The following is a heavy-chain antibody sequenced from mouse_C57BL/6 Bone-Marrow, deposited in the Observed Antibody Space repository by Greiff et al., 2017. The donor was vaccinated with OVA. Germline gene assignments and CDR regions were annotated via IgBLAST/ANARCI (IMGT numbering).Heavy chain of an antibody. CDR1: GYTFTSYW. Sequence: VQLQQPGTELVKPGASVKLSCKASGYTFTSYWMHWVKQRPGQGLEWIGNINPSNGGTNYNEKFKGKATLTADKSSSTAYMQLSSLTSEDSAVYFCARTGTRWYFDVWGTGTTVTVSS. CDR2: INPSNGGT. V-gene: IGHV1-53*01. D-gene: IGHD4-1*01. J-gene: IGHJ1*03. CDR3: ARTGTRWYFDV.